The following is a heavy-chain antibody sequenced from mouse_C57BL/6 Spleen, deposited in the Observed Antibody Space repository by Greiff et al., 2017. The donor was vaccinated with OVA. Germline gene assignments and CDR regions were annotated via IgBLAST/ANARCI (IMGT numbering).Heavy chain of an antibody. CDR1: GYAFTNYL. CDR2: INTGSGGT. J-gene: IGHJ4*01. Sequence: QVQLQQSGAELVRPGTSVKVSCKASGYAFTNYLIEWVKQRPGQGLEWIGVINTGSGGTNYNEKFKGKATLTADKSSSTAYMQLSSLTSEDSAVYFCARWAYGKGGYYAMDYWGQGTSVTVSS. D-gene: IGHD2-1*01. CDR3: ARWAYGKGGYYAMDY. V-gene: IGHV1-54*01.